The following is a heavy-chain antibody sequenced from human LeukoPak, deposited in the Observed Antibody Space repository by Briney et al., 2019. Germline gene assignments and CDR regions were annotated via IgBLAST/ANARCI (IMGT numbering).Heavy chain of an antibody. D-gene: IGHD2-2*01. J-gene: IGHJ6*02. Sequence: SETLSLTCTVSGGSISSYYWSWIRQPPGKGLEWIGYIYYSGSTNYNPSLKSRVTISVDTSKNQFSLKLSSVTAADTAVYYCARLDCSSTSCYASQRYYYYGMDVWGQGTTVTVSS. CDR3: ARLDCSSTSCYASQRYYYYGMDV. CDR1: GGSISSYY. V-gene: IGHV4-59*08. CDR2: IYYSGST.